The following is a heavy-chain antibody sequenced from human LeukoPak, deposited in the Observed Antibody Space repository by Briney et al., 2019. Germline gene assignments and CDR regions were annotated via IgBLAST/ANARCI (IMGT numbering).Heavy chain of an antibody. CDR3: AREIRWDVAATGSTENWLDP. D-gene: IGHD3-10*01. V-gene: IGHV4-39*02. CDR2: IYYSGRT. CDR1: GGSISTSLYY. Sequence: SETLSLTCSVSGGSISTSLYYWGWIRQPPGKGLEWIGSIYYSGRTYYNPSLKSRVTISVDTSKNQFSLRLTSVTATDTAVYYCAREIRWDVAATGSTENWLDPWGQGTLVTVSS. J-gene: IGHJ5*02.